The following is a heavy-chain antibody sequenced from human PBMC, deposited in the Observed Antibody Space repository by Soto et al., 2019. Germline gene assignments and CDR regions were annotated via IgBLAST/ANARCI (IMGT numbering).Heavy chain of an antibody. D-gene: IGHD1-1*01. CDR1: GFTFSSYA. V-gene: IGHV3-23*01. CDR3: AKDAATGTTHVSPDAFDI. CDR2: ISGSGGST. Sequence: GGSLRLSCAASGFTFSSYAMSWVRQAPGKGLEWVSAISGSGGSTYYADYVKGRFTISRDNSKNTLYLQMNSLRAEDTAVYYCAKDAATGTTHVSPDAFDIWGQGTMVTVSS. J-gene: IGHJ3*02.